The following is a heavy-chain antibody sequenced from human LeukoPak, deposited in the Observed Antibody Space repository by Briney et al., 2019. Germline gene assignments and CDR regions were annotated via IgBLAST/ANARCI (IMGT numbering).Heavy chain of an antibody. Sequence: SETLSLTCAVYGGSFSGYYWSWIRQPPRQGLEWIGEINNSGRTNYNPSLKSRVTISVDTSKNQFSLKPSSVTAADTAVYYCARARGYKIWFDPWGQGTLVTVSS. CDR1: GGSFSGYY. J-gene: IGHJ5*02. D-gene: IGHD5-24*01. CDR3: ARARGYKIWFDP. CDR2: INNSGRT. V-gene: IGHV4-34*01.